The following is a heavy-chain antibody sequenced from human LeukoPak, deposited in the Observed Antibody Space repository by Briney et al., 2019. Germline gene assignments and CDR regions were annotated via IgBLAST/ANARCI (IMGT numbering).Heavy chain of an antibody. CDR1: GGSFSGYY. V-gene: IGHV4-34*01. CDR2: INHSGST. Sequence: SETLSLTCAVYGGSFSGYYWSWIRQPPGKGLEWIGEINHSGSTNYNPSLKSRVTISADTSKNQFSLKLSSVTAADTAVYYCASQYCSSTSCYSSFDYWGQGTLVTVSS. CDR3: ASQYCSSTSCYSSFDY. D-gene: IGHD2-2*01. J-gene: IGHJ4*02.